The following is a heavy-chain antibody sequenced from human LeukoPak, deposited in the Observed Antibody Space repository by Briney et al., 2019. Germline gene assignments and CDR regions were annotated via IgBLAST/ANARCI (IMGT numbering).Heavy chain of an antibody. CDR3: TSGLGSSWHYYYYAMDV. CDR1: GFTFSSYA. V-gene: IGHV3-30-3*01. CDR2: ISYDGSNK. Sequence: GGSLRLSCAASGFTFSSYAMHWVRQAPGKGLEWVAVISYDGSNKYYADSVKGRFTISRDNSKNTLYLQMNSLKTEDTAVYYCTSGLGSSWHYYYYAMDVWGQGTTVTVSS. J-gene: IGHJ6*02. D-gene: IGHD6-13*01.